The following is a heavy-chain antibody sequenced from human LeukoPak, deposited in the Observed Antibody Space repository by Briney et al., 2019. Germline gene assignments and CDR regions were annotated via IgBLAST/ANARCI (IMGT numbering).Heavy chain of an antibody. V-gene: IGHV3-48*02. D-gene: IGHD2-8*01. CDR1: GFTFSSYS. J-gene: IGHJ4*02. CDR2: ISSSSGSI. Sequence: PGGSPRLSCAASGFTFSSYSINWVRQAPGKGLEWVSYISSSSGSIYYADSVKGRFSISRDNAKSSVSLHMNSLRDEDTAVYYCARGCDTNCFFNDYWGQGTLVTVSS. CDR3: ARGCDTNCFFNDY.